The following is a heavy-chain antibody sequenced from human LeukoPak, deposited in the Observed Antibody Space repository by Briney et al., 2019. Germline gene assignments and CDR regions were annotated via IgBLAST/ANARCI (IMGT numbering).Heavy chain of an antibody. CDR3: ARDLGYSSGWPRGDY. V-gene: IGHV1-18*01. CDR1: GGTFSSYA. CDR2: ISAYNGNT. J-gene: IGHJ4*02. Sequence: GASAKVSCKASGGTFSSYAISWVRQAPGQGLEWMGWISAYNGNTNYAQKLQGRVTMTTDTSTSTAYMELRSLRSDDTAVYYCARDLGYSSGWPRGDYWGQGTLVTVSS. D-gene: IGHD6-19*01.